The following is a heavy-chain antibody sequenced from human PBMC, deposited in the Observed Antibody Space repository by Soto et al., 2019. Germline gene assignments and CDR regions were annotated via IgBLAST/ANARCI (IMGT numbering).Heavy chain of an antibody. J-gene: IGHJ6*02. CDR2: INHSGST. V-gene: IGHV4-34*01. CDR3: ARGRGVDIVATIGFPYYYYRMDV. D-gene: IGHD5-12*01. Sequence: PSETLSLTCAVYGGSFSGYYWSWIRQPPGKGLEWIGEINHSGSTNYNPSLKSRVTISVDTSKNQFSLKLSSVTAADTAVYYCARGRGVDIVATIGFPYYYYRMDVWGQGTTVTVSS. CDR1: GGSFSGYY.